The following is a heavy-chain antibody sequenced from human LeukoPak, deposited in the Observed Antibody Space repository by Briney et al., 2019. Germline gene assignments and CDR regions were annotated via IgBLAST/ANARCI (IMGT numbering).Heavy chain of an antibody. CDR3: AKSLVGYYYYYMDV. J-gene: IGHJ6*03. CDR2: ISYDGSNK. Sequence: GGSLRLSCAASGFTFSSYGMHWVRQAPGKGLEWVAVISYDGSNKYYADSVKGRFTISRDNSKNTLYLQMNSLRAEDTAVYYCAKSLVGYYYYYMDVWGKGTTVTVSS. V-gene: IGHV3-30*18. CDR1: GFTFSSYG. D-gene: IGHD6-6*01.